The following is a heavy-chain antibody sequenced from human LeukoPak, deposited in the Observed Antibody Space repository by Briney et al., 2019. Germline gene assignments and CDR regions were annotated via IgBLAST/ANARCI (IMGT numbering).Heavy chain of an antibody. V-gene: IGHV3-7*01. CDR2: INKDGSEK. CDR3: ARRYCSGGSCYSVDY. Sequence: GGSLRLSCAASGFTFSSYWMSWVRQAPGKGLEWVANINKDGSEKYYVDSVKGRFTISRDYARNSLYLRMNSLRAEDTAVYYCARRYCSGGSCYSVDYWGQGTLVTVSS. CDR1: GFTFSSYW. J-gene: IGHJ4*02. D-gene: IGHD2-15*01.